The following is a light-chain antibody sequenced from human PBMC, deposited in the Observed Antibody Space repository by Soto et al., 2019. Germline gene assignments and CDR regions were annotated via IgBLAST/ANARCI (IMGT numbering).Light chain of an antibody. Sequence: DIQLTQEPCSLSASVEVRVTITCRASETIARYLNWYQQKPGKAPNLLIYAASTLKSGFPSRFSGTGSGTDFTLTISRLQPEDFATYYCQQTYNPPRTFGQGTKVDIK. J-gene: IGKJ1*01. CDR2: AAS. V-gene: IGKV1-39*01. CDR1: ETIARY. CDR3: QQTYNPPRT.